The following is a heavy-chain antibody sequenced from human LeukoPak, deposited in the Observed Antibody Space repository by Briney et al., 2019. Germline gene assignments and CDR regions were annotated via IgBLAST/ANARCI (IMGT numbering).Heavy chain of an antibody. CDR1: GYSFTSYY. V-gene: IGHV1-46*01. Sequence: ASVKVSCKASGYSFTSYYMHWVRQVPGQGLEWMGLINPSGSSTTYAQKFQGRVTMTRDMFTSTDYMELTSLTSDDTAVYYCARDNSVGETAWWFDPWGQGTLVTVSS. CDR3: ARDNSVGETAWWFDP. J-gene: IGHJ5*02. D-gene: IGHD1-26*01. CDR2: INPSGSST.